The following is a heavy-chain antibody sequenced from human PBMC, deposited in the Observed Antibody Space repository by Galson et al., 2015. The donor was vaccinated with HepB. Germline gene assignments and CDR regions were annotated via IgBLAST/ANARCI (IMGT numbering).Heavy chain of an antibody. V-gene: IGHV1-18*04. CDR2: ISAYNGNT. J-gene: IGHJ4*02. CDR3: ARGSFGYGGNSGAVAAFDY. D-gene: IGHD4-23*01. Sequence: SVKVSCKASGYTFTSYGISWVRQAPGQGLEWMGWISAYNGNTNYAQKLQGRVTMTTDTSTSTAYMELRSLRSDDTAVYYCARGSFGYGGNSGAVAAFDYWGQGTLVTVSS. CDR1: GYTFTSYG.